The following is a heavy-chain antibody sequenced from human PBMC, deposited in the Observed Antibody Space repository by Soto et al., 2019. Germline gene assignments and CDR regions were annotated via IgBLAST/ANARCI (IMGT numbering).Heavy chain of an antibody. Sequence: GGSLRLSCAASGFTFSDYPMNWVRQAPGKGLEWVSSIRTISSAIYFADSVRGRFTISRDNARNSLYLQMTSLRDEDTAVYYCATVKPSLNAWGQRTQVIFS. D-gene: IGHD3-16*02. CDR2: IRTISSAI. CDR3: ATVKPSLNA. CDR1: GFTFSDYP. J-gene: IGHJ4*02. V-gene: IGHV3-48*02.